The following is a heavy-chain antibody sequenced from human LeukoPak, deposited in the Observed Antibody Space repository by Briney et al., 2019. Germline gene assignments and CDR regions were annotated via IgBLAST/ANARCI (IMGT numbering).Heavy chain of an antibody. Sequence: GGSLRLSCAASGFTFSSYAMSWVRQAPGKGLEWVSAISGSGGSTYYADSVKGRFTISRDNSKNTLYLQMNSLRAEDTAVYYCAKGRLDYCSGGSCYYLFDYWGQGTLVTVSS. J-gene: IGHJ4*02. V-gene: IGHV3-23*01. CDR2: ISGSGGST. CDR1: GFTFSSYA. D-gene: IGHD2-15*01. CDR3: AKGRLDYCSGGSCYYLFDY.